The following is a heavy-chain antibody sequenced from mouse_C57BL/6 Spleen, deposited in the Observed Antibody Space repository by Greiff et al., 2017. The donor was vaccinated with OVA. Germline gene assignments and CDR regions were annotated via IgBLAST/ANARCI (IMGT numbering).Heavy chain of an antibody. CDR2: IDPSDSET. V-gene: IGHV1-52*01. J-gene: IGHJ1*03. Sequence: QVQLQQPGAELVRPGSSVKLSCKASGYTFTSYWMHWVKQRPIQGLEWIGNIDPSDSETHYNQKFKDKATLTVDKSSSTAYMQLSSLTSEDSAVYYCGRWNYGSCYGYFDVWGTGTTVTVSS. D-gene: IGHD1-1*01. CDR3: GRWNYGSCYGYFDV. CDR1: GYTFTSYW.